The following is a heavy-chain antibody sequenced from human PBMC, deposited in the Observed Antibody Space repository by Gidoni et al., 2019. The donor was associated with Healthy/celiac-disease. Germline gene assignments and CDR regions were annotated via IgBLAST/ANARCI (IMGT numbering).Heavy chain of an antibody. Sequence: EVQLLESGGGLVQPGGSLRLSCAPSGFTFSSDARSWVRQAPGKGLEWVSAISGSGGSTYYADSVKGRFTISRDNSKNTLYLQMNSLRAEDTAVYYCKAAAGFDYWGQGTLVTVSS. D-gene: IGHD6-13*01. J-gene: IGHJ4*02. CDR2: ISGSGGST. V-gene: IGHV3-23*01. CDR3: KAAAGFDY. CDR1: GFTFSSDA.